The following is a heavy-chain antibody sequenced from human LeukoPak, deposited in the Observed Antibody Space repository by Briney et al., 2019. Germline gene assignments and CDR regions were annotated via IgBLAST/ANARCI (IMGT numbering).Heavy chain of an antibody. CDR2: ISGSGGST. CDR1: GFTFSSYA. D-gene: IGHD6-19*01. J-gene: IGHJ4*02. V-gene: IGHV3-23*01. Sequence: TGGSLRLSCAASGFTFSSYALIWVRQAPGKGLAWVSGISGSGGSTYSADSVKGRFTISRDNSKNTLYLQMNSLRAEDTAVYYCAKTIWAVAGGFDYWGQGTLVTVSS. CDR3: AKTIWAVAGGFDY.